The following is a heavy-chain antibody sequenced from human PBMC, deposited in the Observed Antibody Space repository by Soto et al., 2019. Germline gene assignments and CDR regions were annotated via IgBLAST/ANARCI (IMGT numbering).Heavy chain of an antibody. CDR1: GFTFSSYA. D-gene: IGHD3-9*01. J-gene: IGHJ4*02. Sequence: GGSLRLSCAASGFTFSSYAMSWVRQAPGKGLEWVSAISGSGGSTYYADSVKGRFTISRDNSKNTLYLQMNSLRAEDTAVYYCAKDGHDILTGYPQGHDYWGQGTLVTVSS. CDR2: ISGSGGST. CDR3: AKDGHDILTGYPQGHDY. V-gene: IGHV3-23*01.